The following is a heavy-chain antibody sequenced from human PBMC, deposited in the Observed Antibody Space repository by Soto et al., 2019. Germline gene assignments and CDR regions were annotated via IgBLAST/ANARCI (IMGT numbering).Heavy chain of an antibody. CDR1: GGSFSGYY. J-gene: IGHJ4*02. CDR2: INHSGST. V-gene: IGHV4-34*01. Sequence: QVQLQQWGAGLLKPSETLSLTCAVYGGSFSGYYWSWIRQPPGKGLEWIGEINHSGSTNYNPSLKSRVTISVDTSKNQFSLKLSSVSAADTAVYYCARRGLYYFDYCGQGTLVTVSS. CDR3: ARRGLYYFDY. D-gene: IGHD2-21*02.